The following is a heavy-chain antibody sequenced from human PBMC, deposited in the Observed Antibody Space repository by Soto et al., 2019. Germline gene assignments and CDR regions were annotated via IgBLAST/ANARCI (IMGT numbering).Heavy chain of an antibody. D-gene: IGHD3-3*01. Sequence: VQLVESGGGLVQPGGSLRLSCAASGFTFSSYWMSWVRQAPGKGLEWVANIKEDGSDMYYVDSVQGRFTISRANAKNSLYLQMNSLRAEDTAVYYCATEVWVYYDFWSGYSDYWGQGTLVTVSS. CDR2: IKEDGSDM. V-gene: IGHV3-7*01. CDR3: ATEVWVYYDFWSGYSDY. CDR1: GFTFSSYW. J-gene: IGHJ4*02.